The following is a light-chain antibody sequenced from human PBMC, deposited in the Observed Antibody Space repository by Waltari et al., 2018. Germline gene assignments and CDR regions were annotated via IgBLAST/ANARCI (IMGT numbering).Light chain of an antibody. J-gene: IGLJ1*01. V-gene: IGLV3-21*02. CDR1: NIGSKS. CDR2: DDT. CDR3: QVWDNSSDHPGV. Sequence: SYVLTQPPSVSVAPGQTARITCGGNNIGSKSVHWYQQKPGQAPVLVVYDDTDRPSGIPERFAGSNSGNTATLTISRVEAGDEADYYCQVWDNSSDHPGVFGTGTKVTVL.